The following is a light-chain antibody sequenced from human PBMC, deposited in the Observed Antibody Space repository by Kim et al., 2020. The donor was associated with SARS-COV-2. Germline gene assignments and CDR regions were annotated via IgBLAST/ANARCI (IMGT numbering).Light chain of an antibody. Sequence: GSPGRTASITCSGDKLGDKYACWYQQKPGQSPVLVIYQDSKRPSGIPERFSGSNSGNTATLTISGTQAMDEADYYCQAWDSSTVVFGGGTQLTVL. J-gene: IGLJ2*01. V-gene: IGLV3-1*01. CDR1: KLGDKY. CDR3: QAWDSSTVV. CDR2: QDS.